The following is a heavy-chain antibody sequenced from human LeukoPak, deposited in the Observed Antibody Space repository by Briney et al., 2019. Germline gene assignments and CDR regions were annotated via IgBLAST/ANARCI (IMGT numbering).Heavy chain of an antibody. CDR3: ARDMLIRSGSYPLGY. D-gene: IGHD1-26*01. J-gene: IGHJ4*02. CDR2: ISSSSSYI. CDR1: GFTFSSYS. V-gene: IGHV3-21*01. Sequence: GGSLRLSCAASGFTFSSYSMNWVRQAPGKGLEWVSSISSSSSYIYYADSVKSRFTISRDNAKNSLYLQMNSLRAEDTAVYYCARDMLIRSGSYPLGYWGQGTLVTVSS.